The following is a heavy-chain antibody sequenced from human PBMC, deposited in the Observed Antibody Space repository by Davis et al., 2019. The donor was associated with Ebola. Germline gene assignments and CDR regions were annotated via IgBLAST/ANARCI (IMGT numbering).Heavy chain of an antibody. D-gene: IGHD3-3*01. CDR3: AREYWSGYYFFDY. CDR2: IYHSGST. V-gene: IGHV4-4*02. CDR1: GGSISSSNW. Sequence: MPSETLSLTCAVSGGSISSSNWWSWVRQPPGKGLEWIGEIYHSGSTNYNPSLKSRVTISVDKSKNQFSLKLSSVTAADTAVYYCAREYWSGYYFFDYWGQGTLVTVSS. J-gene: IGHJ4*02.